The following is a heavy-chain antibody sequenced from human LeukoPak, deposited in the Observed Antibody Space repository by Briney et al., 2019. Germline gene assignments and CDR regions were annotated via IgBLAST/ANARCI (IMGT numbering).Heavy chain of an antibody. CDR1: GDSFNTYY. CDR3: AKKRRRGYYLNSAFDM. D-gene: IGHD3-3*01. V-gene: IGHV4-34*01. Sequence: SETLSLTCSVNGDSFNTYYWSWIRQPPGKALEWIGEVSHRGTTSYSPSLKSRVTISVEASKNQFSLSVKSVTAADTAIYYCAKKRRRGYYLNSAFDMWGQGTMVTVSS. J-gene: IGHJ3*02. CDR2: VSHRGTT.